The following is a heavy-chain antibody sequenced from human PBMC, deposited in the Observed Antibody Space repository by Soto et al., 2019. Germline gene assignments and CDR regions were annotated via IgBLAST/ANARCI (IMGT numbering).Heavy chain of an antibody. CDR1: GFTFTNYG. V-gene: IGHV1-18*01. Sequence: ASVKVSCKASGFTFTNYGIHWVRQAPGQGLEWLGWISAYNGNTNYAQRLQGRVTLTTDTSTSTGYMELRSLTSDDTAVYYCARGGSASDFDRWGQGTLVTVSS. CDR3: ARGGSASDFDR. J-gene: IGHJ4*02. CDR2: ISAYNGNT. D-gene: IGHD6-6*01.